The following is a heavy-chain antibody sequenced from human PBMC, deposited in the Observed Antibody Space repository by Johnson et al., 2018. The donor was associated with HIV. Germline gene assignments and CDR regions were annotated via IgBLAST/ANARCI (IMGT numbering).Heavy chain of an antibody. CDR2: ISSTGSTI. CDR3: AKLRPDRSGHRAFDI. V-gene: IGHV3-11*01. Sequence: QVQLVESGGGLGKPGGSLRLSCAGSGFTFSDYYMNWLRQAPGKGLEWVSYISSTGSTIYYADSVKGRFTISRDSAKNSLYLQMNSLRAEDTALYYCAKLRPDRSGHRAFDIWGQGTMVTVSS. D-gene: IGHD2-15*01. CDR1: GFTFSDYY. J-gene: IGHJ3*02.